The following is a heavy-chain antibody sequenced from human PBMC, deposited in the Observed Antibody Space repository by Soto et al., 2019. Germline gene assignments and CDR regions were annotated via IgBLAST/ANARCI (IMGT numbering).Heavy chain of an antibody. CDR3: ARGFGRFNY. D-gene: IGHD3-10*01. CDR1: GFTFNDFE. V-gene: IGHV3-48*03. Sequence: EVQLLESGGGLVQPGGSLRLSCGVSGFTFNDFEMNWVRQAPGKGLEWLAYIDGSGTTKKYADSVRRRFTISRDNPNNSLFLQMSSLSAADTAIYYCARGFGRFNYWGQGTLVSVSS. J-gene: IGHJ4*02. CDR2: IDGSGTTK.